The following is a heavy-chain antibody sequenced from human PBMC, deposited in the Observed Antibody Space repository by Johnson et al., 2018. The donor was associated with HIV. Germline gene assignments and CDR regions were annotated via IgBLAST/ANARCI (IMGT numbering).Heavy chain of an antibody. V-gene: IGHV3-30-3*01. CDR2: ISYDGSNI. CDR1: GFTFTNYA. J-gene: IGHJ3*02. Sequence: QVQLVESGGGLVQPGRSLRLSCAASGFTFTNYAMHWVRQAPGKGLEWVALISYDGSNIYYADSVKGRFSISRDDSKNTAYLQMNSLKTEDTAVYYCTQTGFRGEDAFDIWGQGTIVTVSS. CDR3: TQTGFRGEDAFDI. D-gene: IGHD3-10*01.